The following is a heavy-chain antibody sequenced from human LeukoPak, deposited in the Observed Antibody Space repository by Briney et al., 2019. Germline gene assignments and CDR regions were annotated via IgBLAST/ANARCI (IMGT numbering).Heavy chain of an antibody. J-gene: IGHJ4*02. CDR2: ISSSSSYI. D-gene: IGHD3-22*01. V-gene: IGHV3-21*01. Sequence: GGSLRLSCAASGFTFSSYSMNWVRQAPGKGLEWVSSISSSSSYIYYADSVKGRFTISRGNAKNSLYLQMNSLRAEDTAVYYCARAGDYYDSSGYYYYFDYWGQGTLVTVSS. CDR1: GFTFSSYS. CDR3: ARAGDYYDSSGYYYYFDY.